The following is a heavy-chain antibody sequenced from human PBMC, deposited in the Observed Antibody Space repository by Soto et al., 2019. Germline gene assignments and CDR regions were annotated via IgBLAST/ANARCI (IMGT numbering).Heavy chain of an antibody. V-gene: IGHV3-66*01. J-gene: IGHJ4*02. CDR2: IYSGGTT. CDR1: GFTVSSSS. CDR3: ARERRITIFGVVTTEFDY. D-gene: IGHD3-3*01. Sequence: EVHLVESGGGLVQPGGSLRLSCAASGFTVSSSSMSWVRQAPGKGLEWISVIYSGGTTYYADSVKGRFTISRDNSRNTLYLQMNSLRAEDTAVYYCARERRITIFGVVTTEFDYWGQGTLVTVSS.